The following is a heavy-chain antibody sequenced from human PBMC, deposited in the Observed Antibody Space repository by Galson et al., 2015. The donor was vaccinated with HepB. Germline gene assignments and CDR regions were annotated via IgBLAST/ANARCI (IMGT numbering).Heavy chain of an antibody. D-gene: IGHD5-18*01. CDR3: ARGGSWIQLWFNWGGVDAFDI. CDR2: MNPNSGNA. V-gene: IGHV1-8*01. CDR1: GYTFTSYD. Sequence: SVKVSCKASGYTFTSYDINWVRQATGQGLEWMGWMNPNSGNAGYAQKFQGRVTMTRNTSISTAYMELSSLRSEDTAVYYCARGGSWIQLWFNWGGVDAFDIWGQGTMVTVSS. J-gene: IGHJ3*02.